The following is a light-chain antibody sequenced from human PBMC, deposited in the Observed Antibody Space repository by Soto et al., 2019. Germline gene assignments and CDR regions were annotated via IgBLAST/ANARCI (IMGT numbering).Light chain of an antibody. Sequence: DIQLTQSPSFLSASVGDRVTITCRASQGISSYLAWYQQKPGKAPKLLIYTASTLQSGVPLRFSGSGSGTEFTLTISSLQPEDFATYYCQQLNNYPITFGQGTRLEIK. CDR2: TAS. V-gene: IGKV1-9*01. CDR3: QQLNNYPIT. J-gene: IGKJ5*01. CDR1: QGISSY.